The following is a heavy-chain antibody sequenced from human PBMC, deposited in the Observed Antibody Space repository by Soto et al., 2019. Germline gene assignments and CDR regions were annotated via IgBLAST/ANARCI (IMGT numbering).Heavy chain of an antibody. J-gene: IGHJ4*02. D-gene: IGHD1-1*01. CDR2: ISYDGINK. Sequence: QVQLVESGGGVVQPGRSLRLSCAASGFTFSSYGMHWVRQAPGKGLEWVAVISYDGINKYYADSVKGRFTISRDNSKNTLYLQMNSRRADDTAVYYCAKSVYNWNDGFFDYWGQGTLVTFSS. V-gene: IGHV3-30*18. CDR1: GFTFSSYG. CDR3: AKSVYNWNDGFFDY.